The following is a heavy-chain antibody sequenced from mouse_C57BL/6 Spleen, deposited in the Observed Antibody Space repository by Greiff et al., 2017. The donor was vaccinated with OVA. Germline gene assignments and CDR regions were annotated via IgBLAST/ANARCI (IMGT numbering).Heavy chain of an antibody. CDR3: ARPGVTAYYDAMDY. CDR1: GFTFSDYG. V-gene: IGHV5-17*01. D-gene: IGHD2-2*01. Sequence: EVQLVESGGGLVKPGGSLKLSCAASGFTFSDYGMHWVRQAPEKGLEWVAYISSGSSTIYYADTVKGRCTISRDNAKNTLFLQMTSLRSEDTAMYYCARPGVTAYYDAMDYWGQGTSVTVSS. J-gene: IGHJ4*01. CDR2: ISSGSSTI.